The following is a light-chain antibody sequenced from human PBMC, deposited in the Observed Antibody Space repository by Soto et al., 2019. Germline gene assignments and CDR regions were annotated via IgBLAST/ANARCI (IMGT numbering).Light chain of an antibody. Sequence: EIVMTQSPATLSVSPGERATLSCRASQSVSSNLAWYQQKPGQAPRLLIYGASSRATGIPARFSGSGSGAGFTLTISSLQSEDFAVHYCQQYNNWPLITFGQGTRLEIK. CDR2: GAS. CDR3: QQYNNWPLIT. CDR1: QSVSSN. J-gene: IGKJ5*01. V-gene: IGKV3-15*01.